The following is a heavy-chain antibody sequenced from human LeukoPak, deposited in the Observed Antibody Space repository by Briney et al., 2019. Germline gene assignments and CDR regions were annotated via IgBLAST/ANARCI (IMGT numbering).Heavy chain of an antibody. Sequence: GGSLRLSCAASEFTVSSKYMRWVRQAPGKGLEWVSIIYSGGSTYYADSVKGRFTISRDNSKITLYLQMNSLRAEDTAVYYCARHDYGGNSGDYWGQGTLVTVSS. CDR3: ARHDYGGNSGDY. CDR2: IYSGGST. CDR1: EFTVSSKY. J-gene: IGHJ4*02. V-gene: IGHV3-66*04. D-gene: IGHD4-23*01.